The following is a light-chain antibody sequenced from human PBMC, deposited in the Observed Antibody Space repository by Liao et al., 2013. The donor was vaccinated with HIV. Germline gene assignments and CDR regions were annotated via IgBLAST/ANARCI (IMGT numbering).Light chain of an antibody. J-gene: IGLJ1*01. V-gene: IGLV3-1*01. Sequence: SYELTQPPSVSVSPGQTASITCSGDKLGDKYAYWYQQKSGQSPVLVIYQDSKRPSGIPARFSGSNSGNTATLTISRVEPGDEADYYCQLWDSSSDHPYVFGTGTQVTVL. CDR1: KLGDKY. CDR3: QLWDSSSDHPYV. CDR2: QDS.